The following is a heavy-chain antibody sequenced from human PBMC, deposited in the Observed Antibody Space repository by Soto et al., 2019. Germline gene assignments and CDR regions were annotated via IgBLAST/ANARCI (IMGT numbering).Heavy chain of an antibody. Sequence: ASVKVSCKASGDTFTGFYIHWVRQAPGQGLEWMGWINPNNGGTNYVQKFQDRVTMTRDTSITTAYMELSGLRSDDTAVYYCARDPGPYGDYSYWGQGTLVTVSS. V-gene: IGHV1-2*02. CDR1: GDTFTGFY. CDR3: ARDPGPYGDYSY. J-gene: IGHJ4*02. CDR2: INPNNGGT. D-gene: IGHD4-17*01.